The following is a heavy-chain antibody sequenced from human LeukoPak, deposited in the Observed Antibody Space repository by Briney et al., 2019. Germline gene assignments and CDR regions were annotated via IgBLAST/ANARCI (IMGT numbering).Heavy chain of an antibody. CDR3: ASLYYDFWSGYATFDY. CDR2: IKQDGSEK. CDR1: GFTFSSYW. V-gene: IGHV3-7*01. Sequence: PGGSLRLSCAASGFTFSSYWMSWVRQAPGKGLEWVANIKQDGSEKYYVDSVKGRFTISRDNAKNSLYLQMNSLRAEDTAVYYCASLYYDFWSGYATFDYWGQGTLVTVSS. D-gene: IGHD3-3*01. J-gene: IGHJ4*02.